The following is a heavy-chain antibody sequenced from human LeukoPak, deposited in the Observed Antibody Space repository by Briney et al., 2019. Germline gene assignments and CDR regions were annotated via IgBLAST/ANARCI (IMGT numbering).Heavy chain of an antibody. V-gene: IGHV1-3*01. CDR1: GGTFSSYA. J-gene: IGHJ4*02. Sequence: ASVKVSCKASGGTFSSYAISWVRQAPGQRLEWMGWINAGNGNTKYSQKFQGRVTITRDTSASTAYMELSSLRSEDTAVYYCASCSGGSCYGGELDYWGQGTLVTVSS. D-gene: IGHD2-15*01. CDR2: INAGNGNT. CDR3: ASCSGGSCYGGELDY.